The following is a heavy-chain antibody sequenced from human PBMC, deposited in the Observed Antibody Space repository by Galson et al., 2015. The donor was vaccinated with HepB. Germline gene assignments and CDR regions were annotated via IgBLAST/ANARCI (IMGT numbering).Heavy chain of an antibody. D-gene: IGHD4-23*01. Sequence: SLRLSCAASGFTFSSYGMHWVRQAPGKGLEWVAFIRYDGSNKYYADSVKGRFTISRDNSKNTLYLQMNSLRAEDTAVYYCAGAHDYGGNSGPHEAYYFDYWGQGTLVTVSS. CDR3: AGAHDYGGNSGPHEAYYFDY. CDR1: GFTFSSYG. CDR2: IRYDGSNK. J-gene: IGHJ4*02. V-gene: IGHV3-30*02.